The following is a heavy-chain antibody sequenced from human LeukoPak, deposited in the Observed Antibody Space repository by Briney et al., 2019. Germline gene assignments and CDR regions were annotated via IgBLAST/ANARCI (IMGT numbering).Heavy chain of an antibody. CDR3: SRHEYSSTWYEDY. Sequence: GGSPRLSCAASGFTFSGSAMHWVRQASGKGLEWVGRISTTATSYATAYAASVKGRFTISRDDSKNTAYLQMSSLKTEDTAVYYCSRHEYSSTWYEDYWGQGTLVTVSS. J-gene: IGHJ4*02. CDR2: ISTTATSYAT. D-gene: IGHD6-13*01. V-gene: IGHV3-73*01. CDR1: GFTFSGSA.